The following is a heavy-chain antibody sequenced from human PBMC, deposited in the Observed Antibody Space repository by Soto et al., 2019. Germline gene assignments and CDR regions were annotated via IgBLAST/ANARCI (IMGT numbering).Heavy chain of an antibody. CDR1: GFTFSSSA. D-gene: IGHD6-19*01. J-gene: IGHJ5*02. CDR2: IRVGGGDT. CDR3: AKCSVGTVRTSGWCNWFDP. V-gene: IGHV3-23*01. Sequence: EVRLLESGGGLAQPGGSRRLSCAASGFTFSSSAMNWVRQAPGKGLEWVSSIRVGGGDTFYADSVRGRFTVSRDISRNTLYLQMNSLRAEDTAIYYCAKCSVGTVRTSGWCNWFDPWGKGTLVTVSS.